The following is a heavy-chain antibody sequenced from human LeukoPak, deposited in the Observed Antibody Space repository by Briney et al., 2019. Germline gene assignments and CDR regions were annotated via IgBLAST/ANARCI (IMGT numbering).Heavy chain of an antibody. Sequence: PSETLSLTCAVSGYSINNGYYWGWIRQSPGKGLEWIGSIHHSGSTYYNPSLRSRVTMSVDTSKNQFSLKLNSLTAAATAVYYCARRGVPTAVHRVAFDIWGRGTMVTVSS. D-gene: IGHD2-2*01. CDR3: ARRGVPTAVHRVAFDI. CDR1: GYSINNGYY. V-gene: IGHV4-38-2*01. CDR2: IHHSGST. J-gene: IGHJ3*02.